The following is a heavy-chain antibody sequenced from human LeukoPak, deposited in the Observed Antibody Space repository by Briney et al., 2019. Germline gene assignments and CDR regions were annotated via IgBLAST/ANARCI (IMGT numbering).Heavy chain of an antibody. V-gene: IGHV4-59*01. CDR1: GGSISSYY. D-gene: IGHD5-12*01. J-gene: IGHJ6*02. CDR3: ARVRRGYSGFRNGMDV. Sequence: SENLSLTCTVSGGSISSYYWSWIRQPPGKGLEWIGYIYYSGSTNYNPSLKSRVTISVDTSKSQFSLKLSSVTAADTAVYYCARVRRGYSGFRNGMDVWGQGTTVTVSS. CDR2: IYYSGST.